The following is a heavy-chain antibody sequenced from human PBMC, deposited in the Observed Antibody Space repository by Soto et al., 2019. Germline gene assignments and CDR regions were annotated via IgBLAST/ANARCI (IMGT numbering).Heavy chain of an antibody. CDR2: ISAYNCNT. CDR1: GYTFTSYG. Sequence: GASVKVSCKASGYTFTSYGISWVRQAPGQGLEWMGLISAYNCNTNYAQKLQGRVTMTTDTSTSTAYMELRSLRSDDTAVYYCARYDILSRINWFNPWGQGTLVTVSS. J-gene: IGHJ5*02. D-gene: IGHD3-9*01. CDR3: ARYDILSRINWFNP. V-gene: IGHV1-18*01.